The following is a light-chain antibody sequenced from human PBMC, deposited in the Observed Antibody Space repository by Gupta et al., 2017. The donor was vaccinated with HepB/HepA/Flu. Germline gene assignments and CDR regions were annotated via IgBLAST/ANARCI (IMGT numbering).Light chain of an antibody. CDR3: MIWHSSAVV. Sequence: QAVLTQPSSLSASPGASASLTCTLRSGINVGTYRIYWYQQKPGSPPQYLLRYKSDSDKQQGSGVPSRFSGSKDASANAGILLISGRQAEDEDDYYCMIWHSSAVVFGGGTKLTVL. CDR2: YKSDSDK. V-gene: IGLV5-45*02. J-gene: IGLJ2*01. CDR1: SGINVGTYR.